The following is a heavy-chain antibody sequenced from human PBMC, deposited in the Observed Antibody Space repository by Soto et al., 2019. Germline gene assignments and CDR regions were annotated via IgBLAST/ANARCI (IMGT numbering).Heavy chain of an antibody. V-gene: IGHV1-18*01. CDR1: GYTFISYG. CDR3: ARDPVAGTSFDY. Sequence: QVQLVQSGAEVKKPGASVKVSCKASGYTFISYGISWVRQAPGQGLEWMGWINAFNGNTNYAQKLQGRVTMTRDTPTSTAYMELRSLRSDDTAVYYCARDPVAGTSFDYWGQGTLVTVSS. D-gene: IGHD6-19*01. CDR2: INAFNGNT. J-gene: IGHJ4*02.